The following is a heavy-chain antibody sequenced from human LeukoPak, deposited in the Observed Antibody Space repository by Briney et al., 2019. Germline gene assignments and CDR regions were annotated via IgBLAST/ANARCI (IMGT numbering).Heavy chain of an antibody. J-gene: IGHJ4*02. CDR2: IGSSGGTT. D-gene: IGHD1/OR15-1a*01. V-gene: IGHV3-23*01. CDR1: GFSFSSYG. Sequence: PGGSLRLSCAASGFSFSSYGLSWVRQAPGKGLGWVSAIGSSGGTTNYADSVKGRFTISRDNSKYTLYLQMSSLRAEDTAVYYCAKIVTRAGTDSWGQGTLVTVSS. CDR3: AKIVTRAGTDS.